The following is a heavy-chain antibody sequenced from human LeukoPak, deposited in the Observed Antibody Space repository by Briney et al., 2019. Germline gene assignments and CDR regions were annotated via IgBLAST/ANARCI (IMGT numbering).Heavy chain of an antibody. J-gene: IGHJ5*02. D-gene: IGHD6-13*01. CDR3: ARVPATIAEAGKTSRRRGARFDP. CDR2: MNPNSGNT. CDR1: GYTFTSYD. Sequence: GASVKVSCKASGYTFTSYDINWVRQATGQGLEWMGWMNPNSGNTGYAQKFQGRVTMTRNTSISTAYMELSSLRSEDTAVYYCARVPATIAEAGKTSRRRGARFDPGGQGTLVTVLS. V-gene: IGHV1-8*01.